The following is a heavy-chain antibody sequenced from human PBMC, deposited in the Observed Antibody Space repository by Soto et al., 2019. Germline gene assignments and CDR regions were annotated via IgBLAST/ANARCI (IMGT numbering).Heavy chain of an antibody. J-gene: IGHJ6*02. V-gene: IGHV3-74*01. Sequence: DVQLVESGGGLVQPGGSLRLSCAASGFSFGNYWMHWVRQAPGKGLEWVSRMNSDGSTTNYADSVKGRFTVSRDNARNTLYLQMNSLRDEDTAVYYCARDAFHRMDVWGQGTTVTVSS. CDR3: ARDAFHRMDV. CDR2: MNSDGSTT. CDR1: GFSFGNYW.